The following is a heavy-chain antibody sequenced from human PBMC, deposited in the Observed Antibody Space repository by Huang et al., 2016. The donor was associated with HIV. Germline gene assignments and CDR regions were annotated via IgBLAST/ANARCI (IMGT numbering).Heavy chain of an antibody. Sequence: QLVESGGDSVQSGRSLRLSCRGSGFIFNDFAINWFRQSPGKGLEWRGFVRRKAFGGASKSAPSVKDTCTVSRDEAKNVAFLQMDNLQVDDTAIYYCSPSGDDYFYFYMDVWGNGTTVIVS. CDR2: VRRKAFGGAS. J-gene: IGHJ6*03. CDR1: GFIFNDFA. D-gene: IGHD4-17*01. CDR3: SPSGDDYFYFYMDV. V-gene: IGHV3-49*03.